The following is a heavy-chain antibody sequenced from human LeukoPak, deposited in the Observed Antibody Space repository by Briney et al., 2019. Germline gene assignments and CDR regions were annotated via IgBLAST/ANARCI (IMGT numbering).Heavy chain of an antibody. V-gene: IGHV4-34*01. CDR1: GGSFSGYY. Sequence: SETLSLTCAVYGGSFSGYYWSWIRQPPGKGQEWIGEINHSGSTNYNPSLKSRVTISVDTSKNQFSLKLSSVTAADTAVYYCARGPAGYCSGGSCPYLRSAFDIWGQGTMVTVSS. CDR2: INHSGST. D-gene: IGHD2-15*01. J-gene: IGHJ3*02. CDR3: ARGPAGYCSGGSCPYLRSAFDI.